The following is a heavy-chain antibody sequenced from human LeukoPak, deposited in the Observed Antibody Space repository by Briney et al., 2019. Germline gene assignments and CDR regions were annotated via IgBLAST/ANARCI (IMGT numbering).Heavy chain of an antibody. CDR1: GGSISNYY. J-gene: IGHJ4*02. Sequence: SETLSLTCTVSGGSISNYYWSWLRQPPGKGLEWIGYIYYSGSTNYNPSLKSRVTISVDTSKNQFSLKLSSVTAAVTAVYYCARDRYVFDYWGQGTLVTVSS. D-gene: IGHD3-16*01. V-gene: IGHV4-59*01. CDR2: IYYSGST. CDR3: ARDRYVFDY.